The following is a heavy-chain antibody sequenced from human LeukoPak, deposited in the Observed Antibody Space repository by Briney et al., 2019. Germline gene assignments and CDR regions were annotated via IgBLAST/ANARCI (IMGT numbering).Heavy chain of an antibody. D-gene: IGHD2-2*01. Sequence: KPSETLSITCTVSGGSISSSSHYWGWIRQPPGKGLEWMGSIYYSGTTYYSPSLKSRVTISVDMSKNQFSLKLSSVTAADTAVYYCARGRFCSSTSCYVRSYGMDVWGQGTTVTVSS. CDR3: ARGRFCSSTSCYVRSYGMDV. CDR2: IYYSGTT. J-gene: IGHJ6*02. V-gene: IGHV4-39*07. CDR1: GGSISSSSHY.